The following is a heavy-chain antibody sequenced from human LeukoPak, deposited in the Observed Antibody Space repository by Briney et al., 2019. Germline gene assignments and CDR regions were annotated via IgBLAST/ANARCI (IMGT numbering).Heavy chain of an antibody. CDR1: GFTISSYA. CDR3: AKVLGLRDGYNYAYFDY. CDR2: ISGSGGST. V-gene: IGHV3-23*01. D-gene: IGHD5-24*01. J-gene: IGHJ4*02. Sequence: HTGGSLRLSCAASGFTISSYAMSWVRQAPGKGLEWVSAISGSGGSTYYADSVKGRFTISRDNSKNTLYLQMNSLRAEDTAVYYCAKVLGLRDGYNYAYFDYWGQGTLVTVSS.